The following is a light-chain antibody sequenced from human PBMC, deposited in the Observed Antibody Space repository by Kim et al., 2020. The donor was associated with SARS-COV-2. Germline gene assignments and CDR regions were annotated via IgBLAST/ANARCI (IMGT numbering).Light chain of an antibody. CDR1: SSDVGTYHY. CDR2: DVS. V-gene: IGLV2-14*03. Sequence: GQSFTISCTGTSSDVGTYHYVSWYHQHPGKAPNLLIYDVSHRPSGVPDRFSGSKSGNTASLTISGLQADDEADYYCSSYTWTTLYVFGTGTKVTVL. J-gene: IGLJ1*01. CDR3: SSYTWTTLYV.